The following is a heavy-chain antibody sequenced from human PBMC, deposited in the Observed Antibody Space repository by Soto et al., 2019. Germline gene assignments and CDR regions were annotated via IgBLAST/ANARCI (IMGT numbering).Heavy chain of an antibody. Sequence: QVQLQESGPGLVKPSQTLSLTCTVSGGSISSGGYYWSWIRQHPGKGLEWIGYIYYNGSTYYNPSLKGRVTISVDTSKNQFSLKLRSVTAADTAVYYCARGAVTPYIVAYYFDYWGQGSLVTVSS. J-gene: IGHJ4*02. D-gene: IGHD2-15*01. CDR2: IYYNGST. V-gene: IGHV4-31*03. CDR1: GGSISSGGYY. CDR3: ARGAVTPYIVAYYFDY.